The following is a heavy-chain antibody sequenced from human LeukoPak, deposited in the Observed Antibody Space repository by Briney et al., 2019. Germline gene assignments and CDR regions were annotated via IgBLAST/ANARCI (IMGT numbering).Heavy chain of an antibody. CDR2: ISPGSTTI. Sequence: ETLSLTCTVSGGSISSSSYYWGWIRQPPGKGLEWVSYISPGSTTIYYADSVKGRFTISRDNAKNSLYLQMNSLRDEDTAVYYCARGVDYWGQGTLVTVSS. V-gene: IGHV3-48*02. CDR3: ARGVDY. CDR1: GGSISSSS. J-gene: IGHJ4*02.